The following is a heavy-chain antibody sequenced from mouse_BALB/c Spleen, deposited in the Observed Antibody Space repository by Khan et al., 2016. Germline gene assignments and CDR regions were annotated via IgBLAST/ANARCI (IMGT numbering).Heavy chain of an antibody. CDR2: IRNKANGYTI. CDR1: GFTFTDYY. V-gene: IGHV7-3*02. D-gene: IGHD2-14*01. J-gene: IGHJ3*01. Sequence: EVELVESGGGLVQPGGSLRLSCATSGFTFTDYYMSWVRQPPGKALEWLGFIRNKANGYTIEYSASVKGRFTISRDNSKSILYLQMNTLRAEDSATYYCDQENYRYAWFGYWGQGTLVTVSA. CDR3: DQENYRYAWFGY.